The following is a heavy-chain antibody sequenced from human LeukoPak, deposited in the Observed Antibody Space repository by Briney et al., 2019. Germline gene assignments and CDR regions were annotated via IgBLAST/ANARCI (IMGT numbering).Heavy chain of an antibody. CDR3: ARDLHLYDFWSGYPRDWFDP. V-gene: IGHV4-34*01. CDR1: GGSFSGYY. J-gene: IGHJ5*02. D-gene: IGHD3-3*01. CDR2: INHSGST. Sequence: PSETLSLTCAVYGGSFSGYYWSWIRQPPGKGLEWIGEINHSGSTNYNPSLKSRVTISVDTSKNQFSLKLSSVTAADTAVYYCARDLHLYDFWSGYPRDWFDPWGQGTLVTVSS.